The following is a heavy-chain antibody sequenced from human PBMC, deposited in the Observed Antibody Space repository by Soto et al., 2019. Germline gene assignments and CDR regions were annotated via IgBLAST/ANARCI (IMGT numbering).Heavy chain of an antibody. CDR3: ANTEPPYCSGGSCSSSDS. Sequence: EVQLVESGGGLVKPGGSLRLSCAASGFTFTAYSMNWFRQAPGKGLEWVSSISSGSDYIFYADSVKGRFTISRDNAKNSLYLQMNSLTADDTAVYYCANTEPPYCSGGSCSSSDSWGQGTLVTVSS. D-gene: IGHD2-15*01. J-gene: IGHJ4*02. CDR2: ISSGSDYI. V-gene: IGHV3-21*01. CDR1: GFTFTAYS.